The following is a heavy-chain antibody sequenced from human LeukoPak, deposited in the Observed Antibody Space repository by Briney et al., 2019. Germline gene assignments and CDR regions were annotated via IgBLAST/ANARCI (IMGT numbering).Heavy chain of an antibody. CDR2: ISSSSSYI. Sequence: GGSLRLSCAASGFTFISYSMNWVRQAPGKGLEWVSSISSSSSYIYYADSVKGRFTISRDNAKNSLYLQMNSLRAEDTAVYYCARGIHQHPGGFDYWGQGTLVTVSS. D-gene: IGHD2-2*01. V-gene: IGHV3-21*01. CDR3: ARGIHQHPGGFDY. J-gene: IGHJ4*02. CDR1: GFTFISYS.